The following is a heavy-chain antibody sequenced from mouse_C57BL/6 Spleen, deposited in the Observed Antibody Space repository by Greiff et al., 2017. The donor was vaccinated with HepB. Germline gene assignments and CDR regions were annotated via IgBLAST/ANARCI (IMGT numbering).Heavy chain of an antibody. CDR1: GFTFSDYG. V-gene: IGHV5-17*01. D-gene: IGHD2-1*01. J-gene: IGHJ2*01. CDR2: ISSGSSTI. Sequence: DVMLVESGGGLVKPGGSLKLSCAASGFTFSDYGMHWVRQAPEKGLEWVAYISSGSSTIYYADTVKGRFTISRDNAKNTLFLQMTSLRSEDTAMYYCARPRGNYAQYYFDYWGQGTTLTVSS. CDR3: ARPRGNYAQYYFDY.